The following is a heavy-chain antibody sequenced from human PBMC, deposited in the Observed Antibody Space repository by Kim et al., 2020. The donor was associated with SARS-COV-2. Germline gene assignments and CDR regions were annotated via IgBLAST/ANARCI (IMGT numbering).Heavy chain of an antibody. V-gene: IGHV4-59*08. CDR1: GVYVSSYF. Sequence: SETLSLTCTVSGVYVSSYFWSWIRQPPGKGLEWIGNIFYSGSTNYNNSLRSRVTISLDTSKNQFSLRLTSVTAADTAVYFCARLSCSSDSCSTFDPRGQG. J-gene: IGHJ5*02. CDR2: IFYSGST. CDR3: ARLSCSSDSCSTFDP. D-gene: IGHD2-2*01.